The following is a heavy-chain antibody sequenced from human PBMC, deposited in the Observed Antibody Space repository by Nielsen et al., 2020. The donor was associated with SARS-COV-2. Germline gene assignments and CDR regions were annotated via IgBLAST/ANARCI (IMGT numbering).Heavy chain of an antibody. V-gene: IGHV4-34*01. CDR1: GGSFSGYY. Sequence: GSLRLSCAVYGGSFSGYYWSWIRQPPGKGLEWIGEINHSGSTNYNPSLKSRVTISVDTSKNQFSLKLNSVTAADTAVYYCAMITIFGVAGWYGMDVWGQGTTVTVSS. J-gene: IGHJ6*02. CDR2: INHSGST. CDR3: AMITIFGVAGWYGMDV. D-gene: IGHD3-3*01.